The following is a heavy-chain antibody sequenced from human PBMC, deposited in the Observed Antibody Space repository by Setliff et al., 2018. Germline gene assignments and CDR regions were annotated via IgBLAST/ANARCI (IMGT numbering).Heavy chain of an antibody. V-gene: IGHV3-23*01. D-gene: IGHD3-3*01. CDR3: AGQGPIFGSGLIPGFDQ. Sequence: WIRQPPGKGLEWVSSVSVSGDNTYYTDSVKGRFTTSRDNSKNTLSLQMSSLRTEDTAIYFCAGQGPIFGSGLIPGFDQWGQGTMVTVSS. J-gene: IGHJ4*02. CDR2: VSVSGDNT.